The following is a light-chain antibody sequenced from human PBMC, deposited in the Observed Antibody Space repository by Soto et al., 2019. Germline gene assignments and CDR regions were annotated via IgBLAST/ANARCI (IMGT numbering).Light chain of an antibody. CDR1: QSISNY. J-gene: IGKJ1*01. CDR3: QHYNSYSGA. Sequence: DIQMTQSPSSLSASVEDRVIITCRASQSISNYLNWYQQKPGKAPKLLIFAASSLQSGVPSRFSGSRSGPEFTLTISSLQPEDFATYYCQHYNSYSGAFGQGSKVDIK. CDR2: AAS. V-gene: IGKV1-39*01.